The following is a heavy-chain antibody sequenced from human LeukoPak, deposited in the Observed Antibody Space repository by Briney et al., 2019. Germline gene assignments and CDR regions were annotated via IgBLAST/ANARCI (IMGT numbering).Heavy chain of an antibody. Sequence: GGSLRLSCAASGFTFSSYGMNWVRQAPGKGLEWVSYISTSSSIIYYADSVKGRFTISRDAAKSSLYLQMTSLRDDDTAVYYCARGGYIDYWGQGTLVTVSS. CDR3: ARGGYIDY. CDR2: ISTSSSII. V-gene: IGHV3-48*02. J-gene: IGHJ4*02. D-gene: IGHD5-12*01. CDR1: GFTFSSYG.